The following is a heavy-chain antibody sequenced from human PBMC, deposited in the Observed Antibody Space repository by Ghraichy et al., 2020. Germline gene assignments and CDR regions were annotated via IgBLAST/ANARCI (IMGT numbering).Heavy chain of an antibody. CDR3: ARGARGYGLGNYYGMDV. Sequence: GEALNISCAASGFTFSDHYMDWVRQAPGKGLEWVGHSRNKPNSYTTEYAAAVKGRFTISRDDSKNSLYLQMDSLKTEDSAVYYCARGARGYGLGNYYGMDVWGQGTTVTVSS. CDR2: SRNKPNSYTT. J-gene: IGHJ6*02. CDR1: GFTFSDHY. D-gene: IGHD5-18*01. V-gene: IGHV3-72*01.